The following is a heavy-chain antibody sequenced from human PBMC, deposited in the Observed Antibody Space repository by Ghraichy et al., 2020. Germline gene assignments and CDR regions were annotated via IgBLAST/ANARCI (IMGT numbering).Heavy chain of an antibody. CDR1: GFTFSSYA. J-gene: IGHJ5*02. Sequence: GGSLRLSCAASGFTFSSYAMSWVRQAPGKGLEWVSAFSGSGSSTYYADSVKGRFTISRDNSKNTLYLQMNSLRAEDTAVYSCAKDRREYSSSWYFDPWGQGTLVTVSS. D-gene: IGHD6-13*01. V-gene: IGHV3-23*01. CDR3: AKDRREYSSSWYFDP. CDR2: FSGSGSST.